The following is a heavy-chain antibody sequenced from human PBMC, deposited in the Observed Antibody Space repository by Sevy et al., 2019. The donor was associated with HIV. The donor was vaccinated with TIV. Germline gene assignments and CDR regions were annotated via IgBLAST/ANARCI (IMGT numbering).Heavy chain of an antibody. J-gene: IGHJ3*02. CDR3: AKDTFGTPFGAFDI. CDR2: IRYDGSNK. CDR1: GFTFSSYG. Sequence: GESLKISCAASGFTFSSYGMHWVRQAPGKGLEWVAFIRYDGSNKYYADSVKGRFTISRDNSKNTLYLQMNSLRAEDTAVYYCAKDTFGTPFGAFDIWGQGTMVTVSS. D-gene: IGHD3-16*01. V-gene: IGHV3-30*02.